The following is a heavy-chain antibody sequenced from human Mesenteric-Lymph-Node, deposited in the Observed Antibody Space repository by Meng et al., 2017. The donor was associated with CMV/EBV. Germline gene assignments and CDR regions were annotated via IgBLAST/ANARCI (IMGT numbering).Heavy chain of an antibody. CDR2: INPNSGDT. J-gene: IGHJ4*02. D-gene: IGHD4/OR15-4a*01. CDR3: ARGLWARRLTASGF. V-gene: IGHV1-2*02. Sequence: ASVKVSCKTSGYICTGYYVHWVRQAPGQGLEWMGWINPNSGDTEYTHRFQGRVTMTRDTSITTAYMELSRLRSDDTAVYYCARGLWARRLTASGFWGQGTLVTVSS. CDR1: GYICTGYY.